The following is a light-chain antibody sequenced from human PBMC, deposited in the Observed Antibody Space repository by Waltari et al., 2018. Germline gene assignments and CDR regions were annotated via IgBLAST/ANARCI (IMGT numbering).Light chain of an antibody. V-gene: IGLV1-44*01. Sequence: QSVLTHPPSVSGTPGQRVTISCSGSASNIGTNLVNWYQQFPGKAPKLLIYRSNQRPSGAPDRFSGSKSGTSASLAISGLQSEDEADYYCAAWDDSLNGRWVFGGGTKVTVL. J-gene: IGLJ3*02. CDR3: AAWDDSLNGRWV. CDR2: RSN. CDR1: ASNIGTNL.